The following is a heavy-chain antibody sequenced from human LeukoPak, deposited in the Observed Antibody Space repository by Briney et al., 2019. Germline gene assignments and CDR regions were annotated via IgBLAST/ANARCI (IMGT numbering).Heavy chain of an antibody. CDR3: ARGLAPPGVINLNWFDS. D-gene: IGHD3-16*02. CDR1: GQSLTGYF. V-gene: IGHV1-69*13. CDR2: IIPMYGTT. Sequence: SVKVSCKASGQSLTGYFIHWVRQAPGQGLEWMGGIIPMYGTTNYAQKFQGRVTIIADESTSTAYMELSSLTSEDTAVYYCARGLAPPGVINLNWFDSWGQGTLVTVSS. J-gene: IGHJ5*01.